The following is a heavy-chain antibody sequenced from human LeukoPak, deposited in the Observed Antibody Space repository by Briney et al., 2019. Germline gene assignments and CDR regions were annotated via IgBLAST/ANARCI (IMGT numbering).Heavy chain of an antibody. Sequence: PSETLSLTCTVSGGSIINHFWSWIRKPSGKGLEWIGYVYSNGSTKFSPSFKSRVTILLDTSQNQLSLKLRSVTAADTAVYYCARLHWQQLVLDYWGQGTLVTVSS. V-gene: IGHV4-59*08. CDR3: ARLHWQQLVLDY. D-gene: IGHD6-13*01. CDR1: GGSIINHF. CDR2: VYSNGST. J-gene: IGHJ4*02.